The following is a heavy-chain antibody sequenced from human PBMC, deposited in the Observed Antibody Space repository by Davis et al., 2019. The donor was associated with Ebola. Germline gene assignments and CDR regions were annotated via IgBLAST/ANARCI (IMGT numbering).Heavy chain of an antibody. Sequence: HTGGSLRLSCAASGFTFSSDWMHWVRQGPGKGLVWVSRINSDGSNTRYADSVKGRFTISRDNAKNTLYLQMNSLTVEDTAVYYCAREGTRSWGYYYGMDVWGQGTTVTVSS. CDR2: INSDGSNT. CDR1: GFTFSSDW. CDR3: AREGTRSWGYYYGMDV. J-gene: IGHJ6*02. V-gene: IGHV3-74*01. D-gene: IGHD3-16*01.